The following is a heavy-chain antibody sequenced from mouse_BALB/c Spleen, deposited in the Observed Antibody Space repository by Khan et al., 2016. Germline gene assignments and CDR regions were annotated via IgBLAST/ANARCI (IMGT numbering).Heavy chain of an antibody. CDR1: GFNIKDTY. CDR2: IDPAHGNT. V-gene: IGHV14-3*02. Sequence: VQLQQPGAELVKPGASVKLSCTASGFNIKDTYMHWVKQRPEQGLEWIGRIDPAHGNTKYDPKFQGKATITADTSSNTAYLQLSSLTSEDPAVYYCARGVVRCFYAMDYWGQGTSVTVSS. CDR3: ARGVVRCFYAMDY. D-gene: IGHD1-3*01. J-gene: IGHJ4*01.